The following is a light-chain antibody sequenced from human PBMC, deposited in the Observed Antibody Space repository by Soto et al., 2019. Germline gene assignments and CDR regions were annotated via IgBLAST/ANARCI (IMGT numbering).Light chain of an antibody. CDR1: SSDVGGYNY. J-gene: IGLJ1*01. V-gene: IGLV2-8*01. Sequence: SALTQPPSASGSPGQSVTISCTGTSSDVGGYNYVSWYQQHPGKAPKLMIYEVSKRPSGVPDRFSGSKSGNTASLTVSGLQAEDEADYYCSSYAGSTPSYVFGTGTQLTVL. CDR3: SSYAGSTPSYV. CDR2: EVS.